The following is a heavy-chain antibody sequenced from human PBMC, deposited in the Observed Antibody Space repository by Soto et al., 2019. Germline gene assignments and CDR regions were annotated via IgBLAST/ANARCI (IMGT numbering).Heavy chain of an antibody. Sequence: QVQLVQSGAEVKKPGSSVKVSCKASGGTFSTSAISWVRQAPGQGLEWVGGIMPVFPTPDYAQNFQGRVTITAEESTTTAYLELTSLRADDTVVYYCARDNDRLQLGGNYYYILDVWGQGTAITVSS. CDR2: IMPVFPTP. J-gene: IGHJ6*02. CDR3: ARDNDRLQLGGNYYYILDV. CDR1: GGTFSTSA. V-gene: IGHV1-69*12. D-gene: IGHD1-1*01.